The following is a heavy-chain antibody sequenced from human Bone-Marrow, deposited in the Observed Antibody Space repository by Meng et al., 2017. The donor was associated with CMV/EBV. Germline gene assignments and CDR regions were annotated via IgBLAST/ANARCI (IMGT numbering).Heavy chain of an antibody. J-gene: IGHJ6*02. Sequence: SETLSLTCAVYGGSFSGYYWSWIRQPPGKGLEWIGEINHSGGTNYNPSLKSRVTISVDTSKNQFSLKLSSVTAADTAVYYCARGVLGYCSGGSCYSGGMDVWGQGTTVTFSS. CDR2: INHSGGT. CDR3: ARGVLGYCSGGSCYSGGMDV. D-gene: IGHD2-15*01. V-gene: IGHV4-34*01. CDR1: GGSFSGYY.